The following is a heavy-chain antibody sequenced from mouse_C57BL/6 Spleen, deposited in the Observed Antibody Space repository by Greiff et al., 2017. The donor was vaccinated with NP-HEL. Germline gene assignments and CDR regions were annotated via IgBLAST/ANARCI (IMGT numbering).Heavy chain of an antibody. J-gene: IGHJ2*01. V-gene: IGHV3-6*01. CDR3: STWTFDY. D-gene: IGHD2-1*01. Sequence: EVKLEESGPGLVKPSQSLSLTCSVTGYSITSGYYWNWIRQFPGNKLEWMGYISYDGSNNYNPSLKNRISITRDTSKNQFFLKLNSVTTEDTATYYCSTWTFDYWGQGTTLTVSS. CDR2: ISYDGSN. CDR1: GYSITSGYY.